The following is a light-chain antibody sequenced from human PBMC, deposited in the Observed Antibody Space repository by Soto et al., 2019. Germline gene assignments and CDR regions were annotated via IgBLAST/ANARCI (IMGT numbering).Light chain of an antibody. CDR2: GNS. Sequence: QSVLTQPPSVSGAPGQRVTISCTGSSSNIGAGYDVHWYQQLPGTAPKLLIHGNSNRPSGVPDRFSGSKSGTSASLAITGLQAEDEADYYCQSYDSSLSGPSYVFGTGTKVTVL. V-gene: IGLV1-40*01. CDR1: SSNIGAGYD. J-gene: IGLJ1*01. CDR3: QSYDSSLSGPSYV.